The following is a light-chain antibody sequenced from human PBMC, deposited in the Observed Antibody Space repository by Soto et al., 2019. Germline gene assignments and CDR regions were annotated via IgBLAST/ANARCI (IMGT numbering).Light chain of an antibody. CDR3: SSYTDSSNYV. CDR1: SSDLAIYNY. J-gene: IGLJ1*01. CDR2: QVT. V-gene: IGLV2-14*01. Sequence: QYALTQPASVSGSPGQSITISCTETSSDLAIYNYVSWYQQQPGKAPKLMIYQVTNRPSGVSNRFSGSRSGNTASLTISGLQAEDEADYYCSSYTDSSNYVFGTGTKVTVL.